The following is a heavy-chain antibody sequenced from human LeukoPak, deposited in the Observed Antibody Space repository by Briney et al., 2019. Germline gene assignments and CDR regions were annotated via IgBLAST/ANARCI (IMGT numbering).Heavy chain of an antibody. J-gene: IGHJ4*02. V-gene: IGHV3-49*03. CDR1: GFTFGDYA. Sequence: GGSLRLSCTASGFTFGDYAMSWFRQAPGKGLEWVGFIRSTAYGGTTEYPASVKGRFTVSRDDSKSIAYLQMNSLKIEDTAVYYCSRAHGSGSFRWEDWGQGTLVTVSS. CDR2: IRSTAYGGTT. D-gene: IGHD3-10*01. CDR3: SRAHGSGSFRWED.